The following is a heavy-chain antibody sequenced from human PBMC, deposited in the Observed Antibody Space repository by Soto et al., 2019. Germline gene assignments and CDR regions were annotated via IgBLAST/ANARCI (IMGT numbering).Heavy chain of an antibody. J-gene: IGHJ2*01. V-gene: IGHV3-73*01. Sequence: EVQLVESGGGLVQPGGSLKLSCAVSGFTFSGSAMHWVRQASGKGLEWVGRIRSKANSYATAYAASVKGRFTISRDDSKNTAYLHMPSLQAEDAAVYYCNSQAPLYAFGGVIATDWYFDLWGRGTLVTVSS. CDR1: GFTFSGSA. CDR2: IRSKANSYAT. D-gene: IGHD3-16*02. CDR3: NSQAPLYAFGGVIATDWYFDL.